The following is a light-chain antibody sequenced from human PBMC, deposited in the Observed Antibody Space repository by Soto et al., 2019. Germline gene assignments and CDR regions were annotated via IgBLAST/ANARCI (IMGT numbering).Light chain of an antibody. CDR1: QTISSY. J-gene: IGKJ2*01. CDR2: AAS. Sequence: DIQMTQSPSSLSASVGDRVTITCRASQTISSYLNWYQQKPGKAPNLLIYAASSLQSGVPSRFSGSGSGTDFTLTISSLQPEDFATYFCQQSLTTPYTFGQGTKLEI. CDR3: QQSLTTPYT. V-gene: IGKV1-39*01.